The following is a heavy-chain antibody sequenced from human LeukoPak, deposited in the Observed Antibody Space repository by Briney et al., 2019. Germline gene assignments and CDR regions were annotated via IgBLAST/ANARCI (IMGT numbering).Heavy chain of an antibody. CDR3: ARDQSTTALSEY. J-gene: IGHJ4*02. CDR2: VTGGHGVT. Sequence: GGSLRLSCAASGFTFNAYTLTWVRQAPGKRPEWLAAVTGGHGVTYYADSVRGRFTISRDNSRNTLYLQMTGLTAEDTAVYYCARDQSTTALSEYWGQGTLVAVSS. V-gene: IGHV3-23*01. CDR1: GFTFNAYT. D-gene: IGHD1-7*01.